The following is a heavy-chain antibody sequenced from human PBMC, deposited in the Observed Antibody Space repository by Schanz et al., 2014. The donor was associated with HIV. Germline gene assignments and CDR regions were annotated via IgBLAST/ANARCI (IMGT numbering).Heavy chain of an antibody. CDR1: GGTFSNNA. CDR2: IIPMFATP. D-gene: IGHD5-12*01. J-gene: IGHJ6*02. CDR3: ARDGDGYVNYYYGMDV. Sequence: QVPLVQSGAEVKKPGSSVKVSCKGSGGTFSNNAFSWVRQAPGEGLEWMGGIIPMFATPTYAQKFQGRVTITADESTSTAYMELTGLNPEDTAIYYCARDGDGYVNYYYGMDVWGQGTTVTVSS. V-gene: IGHV1-69*01.